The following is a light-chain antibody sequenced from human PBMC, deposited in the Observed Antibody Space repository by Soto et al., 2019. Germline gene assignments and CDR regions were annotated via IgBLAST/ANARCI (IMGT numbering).Light chain of an antibody. CDR1: SSDVGAYIF. CDR3: VSFTTSKSYV. Sequence: QSVLTQPASVSGSPGQSITISCTGTSSDVGAYIFVSWYQQYPGKAPKLMIYDITNRPSGVSNRFSGSKAGNTASLTISGLQAEDAADYYCVSFTTSKSYVFGTGTKVTVL. J-gene: IGLJ1*01. V-gene: IGLV2-14*01. CDR2: DIT.